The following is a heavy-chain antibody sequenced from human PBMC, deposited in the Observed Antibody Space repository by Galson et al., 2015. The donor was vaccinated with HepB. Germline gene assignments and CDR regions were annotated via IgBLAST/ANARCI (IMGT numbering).Heavy chain of an antibody. CDR2: IIPIFGTA. CDR1: GGTFSSYA. Sequence: SVKVSCKASGGTFSSYAISWVRQAPGQGLEWMGGIIPIFGTANYAQKFQGRVTITADESTSTAYMELSSLRSEDTAMYYCAGTDYGGNPRGDYWGQGTLVTVSS. CDR3: AGTDYGGNPRGDY. V-gene: IGHV1-69*13. D-gene: IGHD4-23*01. J-gene: IGHJ4*02.